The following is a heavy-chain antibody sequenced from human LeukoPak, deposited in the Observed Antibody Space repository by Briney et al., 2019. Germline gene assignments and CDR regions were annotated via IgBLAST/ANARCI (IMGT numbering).Heavy chain of an antibody. CDR1: GGSISTYY. CDR3: ARSKVPFIAYFDY. CDR2: VYYTGST. Sequence: SETLSLTCTVSGGSISTYYWSWIRQPPGKGLEYIGYVYYTGSTNYNPSLKSRVTMSVDTSKNHFSLRLSSVTAADTAVYYCARSKVPFIAYFDYWGQGTLVTVSS. V-gene: IGHV4-59*01. D-gene: IGHD2-15*01. J-gene: IGHJ4*02.